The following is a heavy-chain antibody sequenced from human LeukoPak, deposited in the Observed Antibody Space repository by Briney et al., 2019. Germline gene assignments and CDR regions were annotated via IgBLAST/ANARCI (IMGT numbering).Heavy chain of an antibody. V-gene: IGHV4-59*01. CDR3: ARQWRFYYYMDV. CDR1: GGSFSSYY. D-gene: IGHD2-15*01. J-gene: IGHJ6*03. CDR2: VYNSGNR. Sequence: SETLSPTCTVSGGSFSSYYWSWIRQPPGKGLEWIGYVYNSGNRNYNPSLKSRVTISLDTSKKQFSLKLNSVTAADTAVYYCARQWRFYYYMDVWGKGTTVTVSS.